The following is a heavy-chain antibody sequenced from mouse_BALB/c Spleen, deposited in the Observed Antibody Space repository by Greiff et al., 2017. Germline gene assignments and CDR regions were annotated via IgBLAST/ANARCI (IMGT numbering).Heavy chain of an antibody. CDR3: ARDGVRRGAMDY. J-gene: IGHJ4*01. V-gene: IGHV5-6-3*01. CDR2: INSNGGST. CDR1: GFTFSSYG. D-gene: IGHD2-14*01. Sequence: EVKLMESGGGLVQPGGSLKLSCAASGFTFSSYGMSWVRQTPDKRLELVATINSNGGSTYYPDSVKGRFTISRDNAKNTLYLQMSSLKSEDTAMYYCARDGVRRGAMDYWGQGTSVTVSS.